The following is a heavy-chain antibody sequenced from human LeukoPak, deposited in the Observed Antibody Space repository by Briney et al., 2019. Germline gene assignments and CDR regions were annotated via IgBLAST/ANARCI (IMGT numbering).Heavy chain of an antibody. CDR3: ARSYSGWYYHFDY. J-gene: IGHJ4*02. V-gene: IGHV1-3*03. Sequence: GASVKVSCKASGYTFTSYGISWVRQAPGQGLEWMGWINAGNGNTKYSQEFQGRVTITRDTSASTAYMELSSLRSEDMAVYYCARSYSGWYYHFDYWGQGTLVTVSS. CDR1: GYTFTSYG. CDR2: INAGNGNT. D-gene: IGHD6-19*01.